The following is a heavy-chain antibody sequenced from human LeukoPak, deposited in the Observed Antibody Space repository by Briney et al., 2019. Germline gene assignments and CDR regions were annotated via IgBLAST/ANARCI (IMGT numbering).Heavy chain of an antibody. Sequence: GESLKISCRVSGDGFDNYWIGWVRHMSGEGLQWVAIIHPSSSATHYSPSFQGRVSISADKAITTAYLQWNSLRTSDTALYFCARRAHLAQLSFDWFDPWGQGTLVTVSS. D-gene: IGHD3-10*01. CDR1: GDGFDNYW. CDR3: ARRAHLAQLSFDWFDP. J-gene: IGHJ5*02. V-gene: IGHV5-51*01. CDR2: IHPSSSAT.